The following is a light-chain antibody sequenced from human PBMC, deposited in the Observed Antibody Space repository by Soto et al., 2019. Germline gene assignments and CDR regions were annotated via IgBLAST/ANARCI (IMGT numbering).Light chain of an antibody. Sequence: MTQSPATLSVSPGERATLSCRASQSVSSNLAWYQQKPGKVPKLLIYAASTLQSGVPSRFSGSGSGTDFTLTISSLQPEDVATYYCQKYNNAPFTFGPGTKVDIK. J-gene: IGKJ3*01. V-gene: IGKV1-27*01. CDR2: AAS. CDR1: QSVSSN. CDR3: QKYNNAPFT.